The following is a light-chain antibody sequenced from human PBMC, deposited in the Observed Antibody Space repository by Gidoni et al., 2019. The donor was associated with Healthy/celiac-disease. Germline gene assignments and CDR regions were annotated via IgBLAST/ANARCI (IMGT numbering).Light chain of an antibody. Sequence: DIQMTPAPSTLSASVGDRVTITCRASQSISSWLAWYQQKPGKAPKLLIYDASSLESGVPSRFSGSGSGTDFTLTISSLQPDDFATYYCQQYNSYSRTFGQGTKVEIK. J-gene: IGKJ1*01. CDR1: QSISSW. V-gene: IGKV1-5*01. CDR2: DAS. CDR3: QQYNSYSRT.